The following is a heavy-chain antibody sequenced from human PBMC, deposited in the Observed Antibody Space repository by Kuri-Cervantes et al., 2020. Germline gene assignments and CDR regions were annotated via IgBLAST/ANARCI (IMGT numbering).Heavy chain of an antibody. CDR1: GFTFSSYW. D-gene: IGHD3-22*01. Sequence: GESLKISCAASGFTFSSYWMSWVRQAPGKGLEWVANIKQDGSEKYYVDSVKGRFTISGDNAKNSLYLQMNSLRAEDTAVYYCARATWGGGREGVYYDSSAFYYYGMDVWGQGTTVTVSS. J-gene: IGHJ6*02. CDR2: IKQDGSEK. V-gene: IGHV3-7*01. CDR3: ARATWGGGREGVYYDSSAFYYYGMDV.